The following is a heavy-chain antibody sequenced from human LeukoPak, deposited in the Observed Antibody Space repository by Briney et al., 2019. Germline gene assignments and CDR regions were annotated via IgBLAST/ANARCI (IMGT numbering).Heavy chain of an antibody. J-gene: IGHJ4*02. CDR3: ARLMVRGVDYYFDY. V-gene: IGHV3-21*01. D-gene: IGHD3-10*01. Sequence: GGSLRLSCAASGFTFSSYSMNWVRHAPGKGLGWVSSISSSSSYIYYADSVKGRFTISRDNAKNSLYLQMNSLRAEDTAVYYCARLMVRGVDYYFDYWGQGTLVTVSS. CDR2: ISSSSSYI. CDR1: GFTFSSYS.